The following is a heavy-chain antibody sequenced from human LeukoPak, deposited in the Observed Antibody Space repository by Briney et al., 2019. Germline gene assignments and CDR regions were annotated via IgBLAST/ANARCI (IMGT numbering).Heavy chain of an antibody. CDR1: GYTFTSYD. CDR3: ASRITIFGVVIMEDY. V-gene: IGHV1-8*01. Sequence: ASVKVSCKASGYTFTSYDINWVRPATGQGLAWMGWMNPNSGNTGYAQKFQGRVTMTRSTSISTAYMELSSLRSEDTAVYYCASRITIFGVVIMEDYWGQGTLVTVSS. CDR2: MNPNSGNT. J-gene: IGHJ4*02. D-gene: IGHD3-3*01.